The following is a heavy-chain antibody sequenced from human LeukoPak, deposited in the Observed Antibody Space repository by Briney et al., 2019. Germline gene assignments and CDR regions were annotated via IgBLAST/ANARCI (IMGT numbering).Heavy chain of an antibody. CDR2: ISDSGGST. CDR1: GFTFSDYY. CDR3: AIRKSGNAIDY. J-gene: IGHJ4*02. D-gene: IGHD5-12*01. Sequence: GGSLRLSCAASGFTFSDYYMSWIRQAPGKGLEWVSSISDSGGSTYYADSVKGRFTISRDNSKNTLYLQMNSLRAEDTAVYYCAIRKSGNAIDYWGQGTLVTVSS. V-gene: IGHV3-23*01.